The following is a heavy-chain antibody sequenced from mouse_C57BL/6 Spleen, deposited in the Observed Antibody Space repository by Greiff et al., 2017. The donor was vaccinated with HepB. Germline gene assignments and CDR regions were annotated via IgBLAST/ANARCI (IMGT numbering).Heavy chain of an antibody. CDR2: ISYDGSN. Sequence: EVKLVESGPGLVKPSQSLSLTCSVTGYSITSGYYWNWIRQFPGNKLEWMGYISYDGSNNYNPSLKNRISITLDTSKTQFFLKLNSVTTEDTATYYCAKSKRVFDYWGQGTTLTVSS. CDR3: AKSKRVFDY. J-gene: IGHJ2*01. V-gene: IGHV3-6*01. CDR1: GYSITSGYY.